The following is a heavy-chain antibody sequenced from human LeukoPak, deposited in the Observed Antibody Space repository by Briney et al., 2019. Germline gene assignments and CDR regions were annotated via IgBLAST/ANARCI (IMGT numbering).Heavy chain of an antibody. CDR3: ARHANLGIPWPVFDY. J-gene: IGHJ4*02. CDR2: IYTSGST. Sequence: SETLSLTCTVSGGSISSYYWSWIRQPAGKGLEWIGRIYTSGSTNYNPSLKSRVTISVDTSKNQFSLKLSSVTAADTAVYYCARHANLGIPWPVFDYWGQGTLVTVSS. CDR1: GGSISSYY. V-gene: IGHV4-4*07. D-gene: IGHD7-27*01.